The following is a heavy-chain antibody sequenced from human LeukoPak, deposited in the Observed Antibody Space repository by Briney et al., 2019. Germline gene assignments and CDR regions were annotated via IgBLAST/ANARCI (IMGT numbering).Heavy chain of an antibody. D-gene: IGHD3-10*01. J-gene: IGHJ5*02. CDR1: GGSISNYY. V-gene: IGHV4-59*01. CDR3: ARDQGYYYGSGSSPSGWFDP. CDR2: IYYSGST. Sequence: PSETLSLTCTVSGGSISNYYWSWIRQPPGKGLEWIGYIYYSGSTNYNPSLKSRVTISVDASKNQFSVKLSSVTAADTAVYYCARDQGYYYGSGSSPSGWFDPWGQGTLVTVSS.